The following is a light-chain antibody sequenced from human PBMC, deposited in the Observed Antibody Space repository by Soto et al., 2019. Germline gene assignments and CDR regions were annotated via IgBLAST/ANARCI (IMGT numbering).Light chain of an antibody. V-gene: IGKV3-15*01. Sequence: EIVITQSPATLSVSPGEGATPSCRASQGIGNTLAWYQQKPGQTPRLLIYGASIRATGVPARFSGSGSGTDFTLTINSLQSEDFAVYYCQHYVNWPLTFGGGTKVDIK. CDR1: QGIGNT. J-gene: IGKJ4*01. CDR3: QHYVNWPLT. CDR2: GAS.